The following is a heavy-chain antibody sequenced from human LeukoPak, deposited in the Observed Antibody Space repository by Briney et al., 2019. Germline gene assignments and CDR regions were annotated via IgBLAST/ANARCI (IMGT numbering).Heavy chain of an antibody. CDR3: ANPHGELSGHTLDAFDI. CDR2: ISGSGGST. Sequence: PGGSLRLSCAASGFTFSSYGMSWVRQAPGKGLEWVSAISGSGGSTYYADSVKGRFTISRDNSKNTLYLQMNSLRAEDTAVYYCANPHGELSGHTLDAFDIWGQGTMVTVSS. J-gene: IGHJ3*02. CDR1: GFTFSSYG. D-gene: IGHD1-7*01. V-gene: IGHV3-23*01.